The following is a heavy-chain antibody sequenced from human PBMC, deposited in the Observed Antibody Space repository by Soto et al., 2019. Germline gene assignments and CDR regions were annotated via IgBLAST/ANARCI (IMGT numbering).Heavy chain of an antibody. D-gene: IGHD2-21*02. Sequence: QVQLQESGPGLVKPSETLSLTCTVPGGSISNYYWTWIRQFPGKRLEWIAHIHNSGNTNSNPSLKSRVTISMETSKNQISMRLTSVTAADTAMYYCARLQYTVVTPIDMWGQGTMVTVSS. CDR2: IHNSGNT. V-gene: IGHV4-59*01. J-gene: IGHJ3*02. CDR1: GGSISNYY. CDR3: ARLQYTVVTPIDM.